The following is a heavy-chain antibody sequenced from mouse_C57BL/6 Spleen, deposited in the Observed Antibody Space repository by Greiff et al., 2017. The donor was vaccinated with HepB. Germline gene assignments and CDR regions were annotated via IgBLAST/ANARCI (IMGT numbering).Heavy chain of an antibody. CDR1: GYTFTDYY. Sequence: EVQLQESGPVLVKPGASVKMSCKASGYTFTDYYMNWVKQSHGKSLEWIGVINPYNGGTSYNQKFKGKATLTVDKSSSTAYMELNSLTSEDSAVYSCARRGYGSSYLFAYWGQGTLVTVSA. CDR2: INPYNGGT. V-gene: IGHV1-19*01. CDR3: ARRGYGSSYLFAY. D-gene: IGHD1-1*01. J-gene: IGHJ3*01.